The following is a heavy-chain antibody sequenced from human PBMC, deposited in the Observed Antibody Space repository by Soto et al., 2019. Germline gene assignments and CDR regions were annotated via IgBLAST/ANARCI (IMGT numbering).Heavy chain of an antibody. V-gene: IGHV3-30-3*01. CDR3: ARDYYKYYDSSGYYRSPAY. CDR2: ISYDGSDK. D-gene: IGHD3-22*01. Sequence: PGGSLRLSCAASGFTFSSYAMHWVRQAPGKGLEWVALISYDGSDKDYADSVKGRFTISRDNSRNTLFLQMNSLGAEDTAVYYCARDYYKYYDSSGYYRSPAYWGQGTLVTVS. CDR1: GFTFSSYA. J-gene: IGHJ4*02.